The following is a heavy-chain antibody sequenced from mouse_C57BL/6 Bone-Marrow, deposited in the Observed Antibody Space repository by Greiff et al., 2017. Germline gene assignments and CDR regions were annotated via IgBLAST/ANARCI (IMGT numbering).Heavy chain of an antibody. D-gene: IGHD1-1*01. J-gene: IGHJ3*01. CDR1: GYTFTSYG. Sequence: QVQLQQSGAELARPGASVKLSCKASGYTFTSYGISWVKQRTGQGLEWIGEIYPRSGNTYYNEQFKGKATLTADKSSSTAYMELRSLTSEDSAVYFWERDYGSSDVAWFAYWGQGTLVTVSA. CDR2: IYPRSGNT. CDR3: ERDYGSSDVAWFAY. V-gene: IGHV1-81*01.